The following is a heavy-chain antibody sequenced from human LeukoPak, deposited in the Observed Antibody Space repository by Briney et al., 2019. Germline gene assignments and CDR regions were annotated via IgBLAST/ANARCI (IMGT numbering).Heavy chain of an antibody. CDR1: GYTFTGYY. CDR2: INPNSGGT. Sequence: GASVKVSCKASGYTFTGYYMHWVRQAPGQGLEWMGWINPNSGGTNYAQKFQGRVTMTRDTSISTAYMELSSLRSDDTAVYYCARILTGPDPYYFDYWGQGTLVTVSS. J-gene: IGHJ4*02. D-gene: IGHD3-9*01. CDR3: ARILTGPDPYYFDY. V-gene: IGHV1-2*02.